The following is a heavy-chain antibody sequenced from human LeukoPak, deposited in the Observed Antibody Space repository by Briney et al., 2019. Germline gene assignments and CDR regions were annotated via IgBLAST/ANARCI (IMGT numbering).Heavy chain of an antibody. D-gene: IGHD3-10*01. CDR3: ARYGSGSYYYFDY. V-gene: IGHV3-7*01. J-gene: IGHJ4*02. CDR1: GFTFSSYW. CDR2: IKQDGSEK. Sequence: GGSLRLSCAASGFTFSSYWMSWVRQAPGKGLEWVANIKQDGSEKYYVDSVKGRFTISRDNAKNSLYLQMNSLRAEDTTVYYCARYGSGSYYYFDYWGQGTLVTVSS.